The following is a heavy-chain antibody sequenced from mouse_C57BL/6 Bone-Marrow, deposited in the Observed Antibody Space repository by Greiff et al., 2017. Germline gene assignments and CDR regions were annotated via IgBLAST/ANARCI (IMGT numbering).Heavy chain of an antibody. CDR2: IDPEDGDT. J-gene: IGHJ3*01. CDR1: GFNIKDYY. Sequence: VQLQQSGAELVRPGASVKLSCTASGFNIKDYYMHWVKQRPEQGLEWIGRIDPEDGDTEYAPKFQGKATMTADTSSNTAYLQISSLTSEDTALYYCTTDCSILFFAYWGQETLVTVSA. CDR3: TTDCSILFFAY. D-gene: IGHD2-5*01. V-gene: IGHV14-1*01.